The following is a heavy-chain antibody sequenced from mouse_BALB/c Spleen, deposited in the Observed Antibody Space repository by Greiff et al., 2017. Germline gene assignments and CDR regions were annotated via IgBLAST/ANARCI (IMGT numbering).Heavy chain of an antibody. CDR3: ARSSPFNYYGSSYRDFDV. Sequence: VQLQQSGAELVMPGASVKMSCKASGYTFTDYWMHWVKQRPGQGLEWIGAIDTSDSYTSYNQKVKGKATLTVDESSSTAYMQLSSLTSEDSAVYYCARSSPFNYYGSSYRDFDVWGAGTTVTVSA. D-gene: IGHD1-1*01. J-gene: IGHJ1*01. CDR1: GYTFTDYW. V-gene: IGHV1-69*01. CDR2: IDTSDSYT.